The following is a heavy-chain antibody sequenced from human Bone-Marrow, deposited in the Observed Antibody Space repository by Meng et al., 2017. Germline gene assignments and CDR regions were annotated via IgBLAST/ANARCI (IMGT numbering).Heavy chain of an antibody. D-gene: IGHD4-11*01. J-gene: IGHJ4*02. Sequence: ESLKISCAASGFTVSSNYMSWVRQAPGKGLEWIGEINHSGSTNYNPSLESRATISVDTSQNNLSLKLSSVTAADSAVYYCARGPTTMAHDFDYWGQGTLVTVSS. CDR1: GFTVSSNY. CDR3: ARGPTTMAHDFDY. CDR2: INHSGST. V-gene: IGHV4-34*01.